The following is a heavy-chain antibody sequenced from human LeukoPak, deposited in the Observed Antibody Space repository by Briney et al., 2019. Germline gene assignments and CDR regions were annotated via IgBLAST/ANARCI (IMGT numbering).Heavy chain of an antibody. D-gene: IGHD3-22*01. CDR2: IYSGGST. J-gene: IGHJ4*02. Sequence: GGSLRLSCAASGFTVSSNYMSWVRRAPGKGLEWVSVIYSGGSTYYADSVKGRFTISRDNSKNTLYLQMNSLRAEDTAVYYCARASYYDSSGYYFYDYWGQGTLVTVSS. V-gene: IGHV3-66*01. CDR1: GFTVSSNY. CDR3: ARASYYDSSGYYFYDY.